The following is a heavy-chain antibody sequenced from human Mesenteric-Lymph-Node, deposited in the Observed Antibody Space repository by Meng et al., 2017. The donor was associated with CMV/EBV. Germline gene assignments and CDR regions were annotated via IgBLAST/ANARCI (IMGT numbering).Heavy chain of an antibody. CDR2: INPSGGST. D-gene: IGHD3-3*01. V-gene: IGHV1-46*01. J-gene: IGHJ6*02. CDR3: AKDSSDDFWSAYFPFYNYGMDV. CDR1: GYTFTGYY. Sequence: ASVKVSCKASGYTFTGYYMHWVRQAPGQGLEWMGIINPSGGSTSYAQKFQGRVTMTRDTSTSTVYMELSSLRSEDTAVYYCAKDSSDDFWSAYFPFYNYGMDVWGQGATVTVSS.